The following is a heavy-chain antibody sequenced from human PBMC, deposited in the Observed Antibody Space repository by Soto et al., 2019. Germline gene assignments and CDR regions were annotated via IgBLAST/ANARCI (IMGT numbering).Heavy chain of an antibody. Sequence: GSLRLSCAASGFMFSAYTMNWVRQAPGKGLEWLSSISDDSSYLHYADSLRGRFTVSRDNARNSLYLQIDSLGVEDTAVYYCATPYYFTHWGPGTLVTVTS. J-gene: IGHJ4*02. D-gene: IGHD3-22*01. V-gene: IGHV3-21*06. CDR1: GFMFSAYT. CDR2: ISDDSSYL. CDR3: ATPYYFTH.